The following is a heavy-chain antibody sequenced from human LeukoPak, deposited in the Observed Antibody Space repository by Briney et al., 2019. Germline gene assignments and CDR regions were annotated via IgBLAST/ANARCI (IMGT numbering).Heavy chain of an antibody. CDR2: INHSGST. V-gene: IGHV4-34*01. CDR1: GGSFSVYY. D-gene: IGHD4-23*01. J-gene: IGHJ4*02. CDR3: ARRNYGGTLEY. Sequence: SETLSLTCAVYGGSFSVYYWSWIRQPPGKGLEWIGEINHSGSTNYNPSLKSRVTISVDTSKKQFSLTLPSVTAADTAVYYCARRNYGGTLEYWGQGTLVTVSS.